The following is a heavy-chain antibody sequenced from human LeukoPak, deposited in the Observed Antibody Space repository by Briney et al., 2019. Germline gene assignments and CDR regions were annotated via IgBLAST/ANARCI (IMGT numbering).Heavy chain of an antibody. Sequence: PSETLSLTCAVYGGSFSGYYWSWIHQPPGKGLEWIGEINHSGSTNYNPSLKSRVTISVDTSKNQFSLKLSSVTAADTAVYYCARGRATDSSGWPLGAFDIWGQGTMVTVSS. J-gene: IGHJ3*02. CDR3: ARGRATDSSGWPLGAFDI. CDR2: INHSGST. V-gene: IGHV4-34*01. D-gene: IGHD6-19*01. CDR1: GGSFSGYY.